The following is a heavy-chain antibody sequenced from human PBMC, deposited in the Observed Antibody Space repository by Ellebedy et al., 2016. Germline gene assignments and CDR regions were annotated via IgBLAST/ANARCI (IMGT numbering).Heavy chain of an antibody. CDR2: INPNSGGT. CDR1: GYTFTGYY. J-gene: IGHJ6*02. V-gene: IGHV1-2*02. CDR3: ARDPLVSGYDSYYYYGMDV. D-gene: IGHD5-12*01. Sequence: ASVKVSXXASGYTFTGYYMHWVRQAPGQGLEWMGWINPNSGGTNYAQKFQGRVTMTRDTSISTAYMELSRLRSDDTAVYYCARDPLVSGYDSYYYYGMDVWGQGTTVTVSS.